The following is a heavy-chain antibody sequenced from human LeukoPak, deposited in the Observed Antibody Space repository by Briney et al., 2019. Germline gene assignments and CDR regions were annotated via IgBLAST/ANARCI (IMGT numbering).Heavy chain of an antibody. CDR3: ARDRTDAFDI. CDR1: GLTVSSNY. CDR2: IYSGGST. J-gene: IGHJ3*02. Sequence: PGGSLRLSCAASGLTVSSNYMSWVRKAPGKGLEWVSVIYSGGSTYYADSVKGRFTISRDNSKNTLYLQMNSLRAEDTAVYYCARDRTDAFDIWGQGTMVTVSS. V-gene: IGHV3-66*02.